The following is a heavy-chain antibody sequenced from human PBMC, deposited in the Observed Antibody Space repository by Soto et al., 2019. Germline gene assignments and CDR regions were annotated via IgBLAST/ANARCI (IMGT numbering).Heavy chain of an antibody. D-gene: IGHD6-19*01. J-gene: IGHJ4*02. CDR3: AKVGVAVAPL. CDR1: GFTFDDYA. Sequence: EVQLVESGGGLVQPGRSLRLSCAASGFTFDDYAMHWVRQAPGKGLEWVSGISWNSGSIGYADSVKGRFTISRDNAKNSLYLQMNSLRAEDKALYYCAKVGVAVAPLWGQGTLVTVSS. CDR2: ISWNSGSI. V-gene: IGHV3-9*01.